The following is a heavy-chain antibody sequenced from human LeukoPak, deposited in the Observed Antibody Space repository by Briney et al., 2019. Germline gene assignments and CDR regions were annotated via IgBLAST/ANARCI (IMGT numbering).Heavy chain of an antibody. V-gene: IGHV3-21*01. CDR1: GFTFSSYS. D-gene: IGHD3-10*01. CDR3: ARSFYGSGSYQDY. J-gene: IGHJ4*02. Sequence: GGSLRLSCAASGFTFSSYSMNWVRQAPGKGLEWVSSISSSSSYIYYADSVKGRFTISRDNAKNSLYLQMNSLRAENTAVYYCARSFYGSGSYQDYWGQGTLVTVSS. CDR2: ISSSSSYI.